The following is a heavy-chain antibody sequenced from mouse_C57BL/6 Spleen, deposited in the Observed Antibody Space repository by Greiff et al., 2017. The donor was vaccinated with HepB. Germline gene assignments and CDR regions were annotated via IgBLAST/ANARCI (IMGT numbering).Heavy chain of an antibody. CDR1: GYTFTSYW. CDR2: IDPNSGGT. V-gene: IGHV1-72*01. CDR3: ARGDYYYGSSSFAY. D-gene: IGHD1-1*01. Sequence: QVQLKQPGAELVKPGASVKLSCKASGYTFTSYWMHWVKQRPGRGLEWIGRIDPNSGGTKYNEKFKSKATLTVDKPSSTAYMQLSSLTSEDSAVYYCARGDYYYGSSSFAYWGQGTLVTVSA. J-gene: IGHJ3*01.